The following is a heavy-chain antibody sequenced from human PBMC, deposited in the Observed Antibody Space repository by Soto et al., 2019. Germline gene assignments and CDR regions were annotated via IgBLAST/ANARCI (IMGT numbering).Heavy chain of an antibody. CDR2: IIPILGIA. V-gene: IGHV1-69*02. Sequence: SVKVSCKASGGTFSSYTISWVRQAPGQGLEWMGRIIPILGIANYAQKFQGRVTITADKSTSTAYMELSSLRSEDTAVYYCARAGYCTNGVCPGGFFDYWGQGTLVTVSS. D-gene: IGHD2-8*01. CDR1: GGTFSSYT. J-gene: IGHJ4*02. CDR3: ARAGYCTNGVCPGGFFDY.